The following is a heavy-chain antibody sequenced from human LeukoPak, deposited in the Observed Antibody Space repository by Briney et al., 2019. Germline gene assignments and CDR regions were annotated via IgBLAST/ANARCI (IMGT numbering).Heavy chain of an antibody. Sequence: ASVKVSCKASGYTFSSYHVSWVRQAPGQGLEWMGWINTYDGNTNYAQNFQGRVAMTTNTSTSTAYMELRSLRSDDTAVYYCARDFATWYFDYWGQGTLVTVSS. D-gene: IGHD2-15*01. CDR3: ARDFATWYFDY. CDR1: GYTFSSYH. J-gene: IGHJ4*02. CDR2: INTYDGNT. V-gene: IGHV1-18*01.